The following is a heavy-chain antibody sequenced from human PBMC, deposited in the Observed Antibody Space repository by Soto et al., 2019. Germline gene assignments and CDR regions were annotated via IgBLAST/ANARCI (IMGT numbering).Heavy chain of an antibody. CDR1: GFTFSSFG. CDR2: ISYDGSKK. Sequence: QVQLVESGGGVVQPGRSLRLSCAASGFTFSSFGMHWVRQVPGKGLEWVALISYDGSKKYYADSVKGRFTISRDKSKNTLYLQMTSLRVEDTAVYYCAKDRGWSSADLDYWGQGTLVTVYS. D-gene: IGHD6-19*01. CDR3: AKDRGWSSADLDY. J-gene: IGHJ4*02. V-gene: IGHV3-30*18.